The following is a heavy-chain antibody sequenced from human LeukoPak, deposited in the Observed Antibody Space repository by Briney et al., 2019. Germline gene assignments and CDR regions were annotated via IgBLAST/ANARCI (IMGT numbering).Heavy chain of an antibody. D-gene: IGHD6-19*01. CDR3: ARETVAGTFDQ. V-gene: IGHV3-11*01. Sequence: GGSLRLSCGVGGFTLSDYYISWIRQAPGKGLKWVSDISSRDGTIHFADSVRGRFTISWDNAKNSLYLQMNNLRVDDTAVYYCARETVAGTFDQWGQGTLVTVSS. CDR2: ISSRDGTI. J-gene: IGHJ4*02. CDR1: GFTLSDYY.